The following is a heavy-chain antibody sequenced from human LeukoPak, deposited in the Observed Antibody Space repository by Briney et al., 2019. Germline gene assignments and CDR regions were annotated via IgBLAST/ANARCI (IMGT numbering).Heavy chain of an antibody. CDR3: ARGHLQSSTSRNEQDY. CDR1: GYSFTSYW. CDR2: IDPSDSYT. V-gene: IGHV5-10-1*01. D-gene: IGHD2-2*01. Sequence: GESLKISCKGSGYSFTSYWISWVRQVPGKGLEWMGRIDPSDSYTNYSPSFQGHVTISADKSISTAYLQWSSLKASDTAMYYCARGHLQSSTSRNEQDYWGQGTLVTVSS. J-gene: IGHJ4*02.